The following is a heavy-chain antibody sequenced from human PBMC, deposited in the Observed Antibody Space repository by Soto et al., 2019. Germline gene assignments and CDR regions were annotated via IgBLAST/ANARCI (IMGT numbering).Heavy chain of an antibody. Sequence: ASVKVSCKASGYTFTSYDINWVRQATGQGLEWMGWMNPNSGNTGYAQKFQGRVTMTRNTSIITAYMELSSLRSEDTAVYYCARGYYYDSSGSRNWFDPWGQGTLVTVSS. CDR1: GYTFTSYD. J-gene: IGHJ5*02. V-gene: IGHV1-8*01. CDR2: MNPNSGNT. CDR3: ARGYYYDSSGSRNWFDP. D-gene: IGHD3-22*01.